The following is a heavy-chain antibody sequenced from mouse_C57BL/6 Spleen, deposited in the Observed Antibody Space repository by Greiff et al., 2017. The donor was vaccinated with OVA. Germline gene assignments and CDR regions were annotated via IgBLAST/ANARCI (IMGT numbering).Heavy chain of an antibody. CDR3: ARCYGSSYGWFAY. V-gene: IGHV1-55*01. CDR2: IYPGSGST. J-gene: IGHJ3*01. CDR1: GYTFTSYW. Sequence: QVQLQQPGAELVKPGASVKMSCKASGYTFTSYWITWVKQRPGQGLEWIGDIYPGSGSTNYNEKFKSKATLTVDTSSSPAYMQLSSLTSEDSAVYYCARCYGSSYGWFAYWGQGTLVTVSA. D-gene: IGHD1-1*01.